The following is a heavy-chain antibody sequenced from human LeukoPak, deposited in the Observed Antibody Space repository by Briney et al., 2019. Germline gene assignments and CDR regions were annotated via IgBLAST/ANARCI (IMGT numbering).Heavy chain of an antibody. Sequence: ASVKVSCKASGYTFTSYGISWVRQAPGQGLEWMGWISAYNGNTNYAQKLQGRVTMTTDTSTSTAYMELGSLRSDDTAVYYCAREGDCSGGSCYWETDYWGQGTLVTVSS. CDR3: AREGDCSGGSCYWETDY. CDR2: ISAYNGNT. CDR1: GYTFTSYG. V-gene: IGHV1-18*01. D-gene: IGHD2-15*01. J-gene: IGHJ4*02.